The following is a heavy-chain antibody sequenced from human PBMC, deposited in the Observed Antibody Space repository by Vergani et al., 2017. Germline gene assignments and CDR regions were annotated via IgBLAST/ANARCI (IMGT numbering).Heavy chain of an antibody. D-gene: IGHD2-15*01. Sequence: QVQLVQSGAEVKKPGSSVKVSCKASGGTFSSYAISWVRQAPGQGLEWMGRSIPIFGTANYAQKFQGRVTITADKSTSTAYMELSSLRSEDTAVYYCARDRREYCSGGSCYSSDYWGQGTLVTVSS. CDR3: ARDRREYCSGGSCYSSDY. J-gene: IGHJ4*02. CDR2: SIPIFGTA. CDR1: GGTFSSYA. V-gene: IGHV1-69*14.